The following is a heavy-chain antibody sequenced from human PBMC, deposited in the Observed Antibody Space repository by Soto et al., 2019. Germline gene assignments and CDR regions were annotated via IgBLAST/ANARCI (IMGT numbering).Heavy chain of an antibody. CDR1: GGSISSGGYY. CDR2: IYYSGST. J-gene: IGHJ4*02. Sequence: SETLSLTCTVSGGSISSGGYYWSWIRQHPGKGLEWIGYIYYSGSTYYNPSLKSRVTISVDTSKNQFSLKLSSVTAADTAVYYCARAAHGGNSTPYYFDYWGQGTLVTVSS. CDR3: ARAAHGGNSTPYYFDY. D-gene: IGHD2-21*02. V-gene: IGHV4-31*03.